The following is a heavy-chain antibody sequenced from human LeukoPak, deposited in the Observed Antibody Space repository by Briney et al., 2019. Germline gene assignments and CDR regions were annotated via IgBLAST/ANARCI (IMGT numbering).Heavy chain of an antibody. D-gene: IGHD3-10*01. V-gene: IGHV3-7*01. CDR1: GFALSSYT. J-gene: IGHJ4*02. CDR2: INPDGGDK. Sequence: GGSLRLSCAASGFALSSYTMHWVRQAPGKGLEWVANINPDGGDKYYADSVRGRFTISRDNAGNSLYLQMHSLRVEDTAVYYCARDAGFSNEDYWGQGTLVTVSS. CDR3: ARDAGFSNEDY.